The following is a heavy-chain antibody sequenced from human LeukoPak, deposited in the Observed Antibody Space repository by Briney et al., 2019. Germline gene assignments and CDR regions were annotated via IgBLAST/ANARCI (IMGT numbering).Heavy chain of an antibody. CDR2: INHSGST. CDR3: ATTIFGVVISSDY. J-gene: IGHJ4*02. CDR1: GGSFSGYY. V-gene: IGHV4-34*01. D-gene: IGHD3-3*01. Sequence: SETLSLTCAVYGGSFSGYYWSWIRQPPGKGLEWIGEINHSGSTNYNPSLKSRVTISVDTSKNQFSLKLSSVTAADTAVYYCATTIFGVVISSDYWGQGTLVTVSS.